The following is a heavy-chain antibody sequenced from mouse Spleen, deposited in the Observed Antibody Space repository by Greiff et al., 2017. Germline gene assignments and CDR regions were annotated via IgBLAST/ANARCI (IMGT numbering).Heavy chain of an antibody. D-gene: IGHD1-1*01. Sequence: VQLVESGPGLVQPSQSLSITCTVSGFSLTSYGVHWVRQSPGKGLEWLGVIWRGGSTDYNAAFMSRLSITKDNSKSQVFFKMNSLQADDTAIYYCAKGGTVVAGDYAMDYWGQGTSVTVSS. CDR3: AKGGTVVAGDYAMDY. V-gene: IGHV2-5*01. CDR1: GFSLTSYG. J-gene: IGHJ4*01. CDR2: IWRGGST.